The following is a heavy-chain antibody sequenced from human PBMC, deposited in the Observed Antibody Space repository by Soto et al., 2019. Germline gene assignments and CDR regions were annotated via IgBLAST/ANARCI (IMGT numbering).Heavy chain of an antibody. J-gene: IGHJ3*02. CDR1: SAAIRFRKL. CDR3: ASKFGELLADAFDI. D-gene: IGHD3-10*01. Sequence: PSETLSLTCAVSSAAIRFRKLSRLLRQSPGKGLEWVGEIYHSGSTNYNPSLKSRVTISIDKSKNQFSLNLTSVTAADTAVYYCASKFGELLADAFDIWGQGTMVT. V-gene: IGHV4-4*02. CDR2: IYHSGST.